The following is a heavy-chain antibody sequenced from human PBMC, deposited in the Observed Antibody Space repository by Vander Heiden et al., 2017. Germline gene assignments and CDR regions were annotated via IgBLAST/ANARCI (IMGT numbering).Heavy chain of an antibody. Sequence: QLQLQESGPGLVKPSETLSLPCTVSGGSISSSSYYWGWIRQPPGKGLEWIGSIYYSGSTYYNPSLKSRVTISVDTSKNQFSLKLSSVTAADTAVYYCASPPAPTDGIFGSSGYWYYWGQGTLVTVSS. CDR2: IYYSGST. D-gene: IGHD3-22*01. J-gene: IGHJ4*02. CDR3: ASPPAPTDGIFGSSGYWYY. CDR1: GGSISSSSYY. V-gene: IGHV4-39*01.